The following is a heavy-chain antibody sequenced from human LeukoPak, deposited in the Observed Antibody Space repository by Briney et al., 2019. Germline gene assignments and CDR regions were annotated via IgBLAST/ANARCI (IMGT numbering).Heavy chain of an antibody. CDR3: ATDLEVYAQGFPFTGYFDL. V-gene: IGHV1-24*01. CDR2: FDPEDGET. D-gene: IGHD2-8*02. J-gene: IGHJ2*01. Sequence: ASVKVSCKVSGYTLTELSMHWVRQAPGKGLEWMGGFDPEDGETIYAQKFQGRVTMTEDTSTDTAYMELSSLRSEDTAVYYCATDLEVYAQGFPFTGYFDLWGRGTLVTVSS. CDR1: GYTLTELS.